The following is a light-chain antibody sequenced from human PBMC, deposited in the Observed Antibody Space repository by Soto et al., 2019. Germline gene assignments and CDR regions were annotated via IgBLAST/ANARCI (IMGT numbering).Light chain of an antibody. CDR1: QSVSSN. CDR2: GAS. CDR3: QQYNNWFGT. Sequence: EIVMTQSPATLSVSPGERATLSCRASQSVSSNLAWYQQKPGQAPRLLIYGASTRATCIPARFSGSGSGTEFTLTISSLQSEDFAVYYCQQYNNWFGTFGQGTKVEIK. J-gene: IGKJ1*01. V-gene: IGKV3-15*01.